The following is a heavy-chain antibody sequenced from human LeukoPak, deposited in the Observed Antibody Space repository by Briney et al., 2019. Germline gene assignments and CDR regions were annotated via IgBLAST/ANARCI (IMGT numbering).Heavy chain of an antibody. D-gene: IGHD3-9*01. J-gene: IGHJ4*02. CDR1: GFTFGDYA. CDR2: IRSKAYGGTT. V-gene: IGHV3-49*03. Sequence: GRSLRLSCTASGFTFGDYAMSWFRQAPGKGLEWVGFIRSKAYGGTTEYAASVKGRFTISRDDSKSIAYLRMNSLKTEDTAVYYCTRDTLLRYFDWFVPFDYWGQGTLVTVSS. CDR3: TRDTLLRYFDWFVPFDY.